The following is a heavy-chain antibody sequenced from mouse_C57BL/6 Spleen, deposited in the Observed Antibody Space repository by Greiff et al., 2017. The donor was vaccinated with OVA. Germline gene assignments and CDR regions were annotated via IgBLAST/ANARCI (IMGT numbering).Heavy chain of an antibody. CDR3: ASHYYGSSYWYFDV. V-gene: IGHV1-18*01. Sequence: VQLQQSGPELVKPGASVKIPCKASGYTFTDYNMDWVKQSHGKSLAWIGDINPNNGGTIYNQKFKGKATLTVDKSSSTAYMELRSLTSEDTAVYYGASHYYGSSYWYFDVWGTGTTVTVSS. J-gene: IGHJ1*03. CDR1: GYTFTDYN. D-gene: IGHD1-1*01. CDR2: INPNNGGT.